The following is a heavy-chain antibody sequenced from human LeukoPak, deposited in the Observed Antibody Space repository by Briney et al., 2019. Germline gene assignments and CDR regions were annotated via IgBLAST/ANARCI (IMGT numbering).Heavy chain of an antibody. Sequence: GGSLRLPCAASGFTFSSYAMSWVRQAPGKGLEWVSAISGSGSSTFYADSVKGRFTISRDHSKNTLYLQMNSLRAEDTAVYYCAKTSGSGNYYYYYYAMDVWGQGTTVTVSS. CDR2: ISGSGSST. J-gene: IGHJ6*02. CDR3: AKTSGSGNYYYYYYAMDV. D-gene: IGHD3-10*01. V-gene: IGHV3-23*01. CDR1: GFTFSSYA.